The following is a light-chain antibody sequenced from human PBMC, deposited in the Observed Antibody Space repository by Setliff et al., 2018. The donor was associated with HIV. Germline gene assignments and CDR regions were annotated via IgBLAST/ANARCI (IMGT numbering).Light chain of an antibody. J-gene: IGLJ1*01. V-gene: IGLV2-23*01. CDR3: CSNTGSNTYV. Sequence: QSVLTQPASVSGSPGQSITISCTGTSSDIGRYNRVSWYQQYPGKAPKLMIYQATKRPSGVYNRFSGSKSGNTASLTISGLQAEDEADYYCCSNTGSNTYVFGSGTKVTVL. CDR1: SSDIGRYNR. CDR2: QAT.